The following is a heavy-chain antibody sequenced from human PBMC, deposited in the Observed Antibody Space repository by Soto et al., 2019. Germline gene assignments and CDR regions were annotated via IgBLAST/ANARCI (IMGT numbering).Heavy chain of an antibody. Sequence: QVQLVQSGAEVKKPGASVKVSCKASGYTFTSYAMHWVRQAPGQRLEWMGWINAGNGNTKYSQKFQGRVTITRDTSASTAYMELSSLRSEDTAVYYCATPRTPEGEYGAFDIWGQGTMVTVSS. J-gene: IGHJ3*02. CDR1: GYTFTSYA. CDR3: ATPRTPEGEYGAFDI. V-gene: IGHV1-3*01. D-gene: IGHD3-10*01. CDR2: INAGNGNT.